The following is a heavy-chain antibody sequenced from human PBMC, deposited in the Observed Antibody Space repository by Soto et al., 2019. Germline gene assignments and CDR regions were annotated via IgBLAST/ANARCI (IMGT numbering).Heavy chain of an antibody. J-gene: IGHJ4*02. V-gene: IGHV3-30*18. CDR3: AKDMVGYCTNVNCHIFYF. D-gene: IGHD2-8*01. CDR1: GFSFSTYG. CDR2: ISHDGSNK. Sequence: QVQLMESGGDVIQPGGSLRLSCAASGFSFSTYGIHWVRQAPGKGLEWVALISHDGSNKQYAESVKGRFTISRDNAKNTVQPHMSSLGTVAADIYYCAKDMVGYCTNVNCHIFYFWGQVTQVTVPS.